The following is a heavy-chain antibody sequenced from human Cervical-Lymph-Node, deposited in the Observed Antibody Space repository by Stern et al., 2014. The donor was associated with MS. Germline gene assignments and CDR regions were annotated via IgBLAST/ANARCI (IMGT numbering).Heavy chain of an antibody. V-gene: IGHV5-51*01. CDR3: ARHRSSGYYDY. D-gene: IGHD3-22*01. CDR2: FYPGGSDT. CDR1: GYTFTTSW. J-gene: IGHJ4*02. Sequence: EDQLVESGAEVKKPGESLKISCRASGYTFTTSWIGWVRQMPGKGLEWMGYFYPGGSDTKYSPSFHGHVTMSTDQSHNTPYLQRSSLKASATAIYYCARHRSSGYYDYWGQGTLVTVSS.